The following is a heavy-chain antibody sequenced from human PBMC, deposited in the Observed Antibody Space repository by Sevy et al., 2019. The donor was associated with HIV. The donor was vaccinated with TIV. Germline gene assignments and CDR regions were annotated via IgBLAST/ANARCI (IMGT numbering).Heavy chain of an antibody. Sequence: GGSLRLSCAASGFTFSSYGMHWVRQAPGEGLEWVAFIRYDGSNKYYADSVKGRFTISRDNSKNTLYLQMNSLRAEDTAVYYCAKAPPGGTTYYYYFYMDVWGKGTTVTVSS. CDR1: GFTFSSYG. CDR2: IRYDGSNK. CDR3: AKAPPGGTTYYYYFYMDV. J-gene: IGHJ6*03. D-gene: IGHD2-15*01. V-gene: IGHV3-30*02.